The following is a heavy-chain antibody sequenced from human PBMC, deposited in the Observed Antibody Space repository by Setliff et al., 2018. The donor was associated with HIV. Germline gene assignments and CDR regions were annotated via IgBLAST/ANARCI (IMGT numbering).Heavy chain of an antibody. CDR3: ARGDDASGYFYREYFQH. J-gene: IGHJ1*01. CDR2: VVPPLHEA. Sequence: SVKVSCKASGVTFNYSFITWVRQAPGQGLEWMGGVVPPLHEATYAQKFHGRVTITADESATTVYMGMSGLTSADTAIYYCARGDDASGYFYREYFQHWGQGTLCTVSS. D-gene: IGHD3-22*01. V-gene: IGHV1-69*10. CDR1: GVTFNYSF.